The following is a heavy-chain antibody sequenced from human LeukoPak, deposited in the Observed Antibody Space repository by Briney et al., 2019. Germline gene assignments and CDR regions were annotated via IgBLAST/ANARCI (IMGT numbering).Heavy chain of an antibody. CDR2: INHSGST. V-gene: IGHV4-34*01. J-gene: IGHJ6*03. CDR1: GGSFSGYY. Sequence: SETLSLTCAVYGGSFSGYYWSWIRQPPGKGLEWMGEINHSGSTNYNPSLKSRVTISVDTSKNQFSLKLSSVTAADTAVYYCARGVSIAARRISHYYYYMDVWGKGTTVTVSS. D-gene: IGHD6-6*01. CDR3: ARGVSIAARRISHYYYYMDV.